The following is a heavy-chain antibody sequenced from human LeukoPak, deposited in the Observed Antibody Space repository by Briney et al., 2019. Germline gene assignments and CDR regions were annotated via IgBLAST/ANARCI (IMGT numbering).Heavy chain of an antibody. CDR2: INGDGSTT. CDR3: ATGNYYDSRGYYTFGH. V-gene: IGHV3-74*01. D-gene: IGHD3-22*01. Sequence: GGSLRLSCAASGFAFNKYWMHWVRQAPGKGLVWVSRINGDGSTTSYADSVKGGFTISRDNAKNTLYLQMGSLRAEDTAVYYCATGNYYDSRGYYTFGHWGQGTLVTVSS. CDR1: GFAFNKYW. J-gene: IGHJ4*02.